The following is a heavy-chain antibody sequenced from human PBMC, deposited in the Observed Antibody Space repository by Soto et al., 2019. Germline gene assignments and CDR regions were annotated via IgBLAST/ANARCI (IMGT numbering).Heavy chain of an antibody. CDR1: GFTVSSNY. V-gene: IGHV3-66*01. Sequence: ELQLVESGGGLVQPGGSLRLCCAGSGFTVSSNYMNWVRQAPGKGLEWVSVIYSGGSTYYADSVKGRFTISRDNSKNMLYLQMNSLSAEDTAVYYCARDPAVTTSFFDYWGQGTLVTASS. CDR3: ARDPAVTTSFFDY. CDR2: IYSGGST. D-gene: IGHD4-17*01. J-gene: IGHJ4*02.